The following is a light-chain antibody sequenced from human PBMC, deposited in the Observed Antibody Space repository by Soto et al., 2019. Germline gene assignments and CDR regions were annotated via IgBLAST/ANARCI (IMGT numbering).Light chain of an antibody. CDR1: SSDDGGYNY. J-gene: IGLJ1*01. V-gene: IGLV2-14*01. CDR2: EAS. Sequence: QSALTQPASVSESPAQTITNSCTGTSSDDGGYNYVSWYQQHPGKAPKLMIYEASNRPSGVSNRFSGSKSGNTGSLTISGLQAEDEAVYYCSSYTSSSTYVFGSGTKVTVL. CDR3: SSYTSSSTYV.